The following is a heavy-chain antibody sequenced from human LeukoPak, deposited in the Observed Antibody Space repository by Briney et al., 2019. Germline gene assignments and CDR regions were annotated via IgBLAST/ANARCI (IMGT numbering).Heavy chain of an antibody. CDR1: LYTFTSYG. V-gene: IGHV1-18*01. D-gene: IGHD3-22*01. CDR3: ARVSGYYDSSGYSRRGHYFDY. CDR2: ISAYNGNT. J-gene: IGHJ4*02. Sequence: AAVNVSYKASLYTFTSYGISWVRQAPGHGLEWMGWISAYNGNTNYEQKLQGRVTITTDTSTNTAYLELRSLRSDDTAVYYCARVSGYYDSSGYSRRGHYFDYWGQGTLVSVSS.